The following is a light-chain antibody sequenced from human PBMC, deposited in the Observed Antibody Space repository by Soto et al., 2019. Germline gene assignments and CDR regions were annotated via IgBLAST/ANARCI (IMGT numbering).Light chain of an antibody. CDR3: QQYNYWPRT. Sequence: EIVLTQSPGTLSLSPGERATLSCRASQSVSNNYLAWYQQKPGQAPRLLIYGAFTRATSVPARFSGSGSGTEFTLTINNLQSEDFAVYYCQQYNYWPRTFGQGTKVDIK. J-gene: IGKJ1*01. CDR2: GAF. V-gene: IGKV3-15*01. CDR1: QSVSNN.